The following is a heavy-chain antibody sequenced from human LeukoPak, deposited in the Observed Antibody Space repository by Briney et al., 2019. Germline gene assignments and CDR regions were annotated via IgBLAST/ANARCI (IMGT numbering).Heavy chain of an antibody. CDR2: IWYDVSKK. J-gene: IGHJ4*02. Sequence: PRRSLRLSCAASGFTFRSYGMHWGRQAPGKGLEWVAVIWYDVSKKNYADSVKGRFTISRDNSKNTLYLQMDRLGAEDTAVYYCARDLGSGTHLSYFDYWRQGTLVTVSS. CDR3: ARDLGSGTHLSYFDY. D-gene: IGHD2-15*01. CDR1: GFTFRSYG. V-gene: IGHV3-33*01.